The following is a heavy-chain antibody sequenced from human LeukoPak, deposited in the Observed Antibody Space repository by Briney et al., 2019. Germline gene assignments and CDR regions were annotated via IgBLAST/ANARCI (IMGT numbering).Heavy chain of an antibody. Sequence: GGSLRLSCVASGFTFSNYAMSWVRQPPGKGQQWVSGVSASGGSTYYADSVKGRFSMSRDNSKNTLFLQMNTLRAEDTAIYYCAKVSDRSGWYYDYWGQGTQVTVSS. D-gene: IGHD6-19*01. V-gene: IGHV3-23*01. CDR3: AKVSDRSGWYYDY. CDR1: GFTFSNYA. J-gene: IGHJ4*02. CDR2: VSASGGST.